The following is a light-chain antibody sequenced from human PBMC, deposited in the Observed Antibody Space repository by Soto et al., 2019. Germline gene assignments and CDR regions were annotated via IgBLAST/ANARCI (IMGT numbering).Light chain of an antibody. CDR2: GNS. Sequence: QSALTQPPSVSGAPGQRVTISCTGSSSNIGAGYDVHWYQQLPGTAPKLLIYGNSNRPSGVPDRFSGSKSGTSASLATTGLQAEDEADYYCQSYDSSLSGCVFGTGTKVTVL. CDR1: SSNIGAGYD. CDR3: QSYDSSLSGCV. J-gene: IGLJ1*01. V-gene: IGLV1-40*01.